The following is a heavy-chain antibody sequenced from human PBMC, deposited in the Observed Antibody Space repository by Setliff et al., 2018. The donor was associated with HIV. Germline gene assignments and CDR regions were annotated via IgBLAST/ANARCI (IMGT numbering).Heavy chain of an antibody. D-gene: IGHD3-22*01. CDR3: ARSRTSSGYYGVTGYGMDV. CDR2: IYYSGST. Sequence: SETLSLTSTVSGGSTSSDYWSWIRQPPGKGLEWIGYIYYSGSTNYNPSLKSRVTISVATSKNQFSLKLNSVTTADTAVYYCARSRTSSGYYGVTGYGMDVWGQGTTVPSP. V-gene: IGHV4-59*01. CDR1: GGSTSSDY. J-gene: IGHJ6*02.